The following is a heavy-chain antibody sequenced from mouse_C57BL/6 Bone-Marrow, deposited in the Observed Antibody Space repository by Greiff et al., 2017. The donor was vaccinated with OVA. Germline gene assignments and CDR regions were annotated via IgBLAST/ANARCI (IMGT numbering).Heavy chain of an antibody. J-gene: IGHJ2*01. V-gene: IGHV1-64*01. CDR1: GYTFTSYW. CDR3: ARRYYDYAFDY. Sequence: QVQLQQPGAELVKPGASVKLSCKASGYTFTSYWMHWVKQRPGQGLEWIGMIHPNSGSTNYNEKFKSKATLTVDKSSSTAYMQLSSLTSEDSAVYYCARRYYDYAFDYWGQGTTLTVSS. CDR2: IHPNSGST. D-gene: IGHD2-4*01.